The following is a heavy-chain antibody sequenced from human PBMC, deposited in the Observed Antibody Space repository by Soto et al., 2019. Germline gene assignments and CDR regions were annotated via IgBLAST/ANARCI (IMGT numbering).Heavy chain of an antibody. D-gene: IGHD2-2*01. V-gene: IGHV4-4*02. CDR3: ARVPDR. CDR2: IHHSETT. J-gene: IGHJ5*02. CDR1: GASVSSTKW. Sequence: SETLSLTCAVSGASVSSTKWWSWVRQSPGKGLEWIGEIHHSETTNYNPSLESRVTISIDKSKNQFSLKLSSVTAADTAVYYCARVPDRWGQGTLVTVSS.